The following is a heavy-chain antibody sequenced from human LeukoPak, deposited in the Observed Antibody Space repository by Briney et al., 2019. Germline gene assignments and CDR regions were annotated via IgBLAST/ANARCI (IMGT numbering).Heavy chain of an antibody. Sequence: PGESLKISCKGSGYSFSTYWITWVRQMPGKGLEWMGRIDPSDSYTNYSPSFQGHVTISSDKSISTAYLQWTSLKASDTALYYCARPAGSYYYYFDYWGQGTLVTVSS. CDR2: IDPSDSYT. CDR3: ARPAGSYYYYFDY. J-gene: IGHJ4*02. V-gene: IGHV5-10-1*01. D-gene: IGHD1-26*01. CDR1: GYSFSTYW.